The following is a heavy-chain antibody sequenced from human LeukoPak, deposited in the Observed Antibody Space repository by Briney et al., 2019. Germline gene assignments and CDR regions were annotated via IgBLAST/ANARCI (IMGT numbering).Heavy chain of an antibody. V-gene: IGHV4-59*12. CDR1: GGSISSYY. J-gene: IGHJ3*02. Sequence: PSETLSLTCTVSGGSISSYYWSWIRQPPGKGLEWIGYIYYSGSTYYNPSLKSRVTISVDRSKNQFSLKLSSVTAADTAVYYCARASDYDFWSGSKSGAFDIWGQGTMVTVSS. D-gene: IGHD3-3*01. CDR2: IYYSGST. CDR3: ARASDYDFWSGSKSGAFDI.